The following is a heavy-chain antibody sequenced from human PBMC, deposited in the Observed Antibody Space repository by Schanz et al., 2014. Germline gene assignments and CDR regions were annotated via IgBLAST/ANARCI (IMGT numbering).Heavy chain of an antibody. CDR3: ARAGRGYAYPLNSYPMDV. V-gene: IGHV1-69*02. J-gene: IGHJ6*02. D-gene: IGHD3-16*01. Sequence: QDQLLQSGAAVKKPGSSVRVSCKASGGTLDTYKIAWVWQVPGQGLEWMGRIIPFLAVSNYAQDFQGRVTFTADRATSTVHMDLRSLRSEDTGLYYCARAGRGYAYPLNSYPMDVWGQGTTVIVSS. CDR1: GGTLDTYK. CDR2: IIPFLAVS.